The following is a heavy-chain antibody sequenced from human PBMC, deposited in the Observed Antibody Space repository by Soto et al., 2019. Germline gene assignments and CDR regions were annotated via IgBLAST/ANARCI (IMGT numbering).Heavy chain of an antibody. D-gene: IGHD5-18*01. J-gene: IGHJ4*02. CDR2: ISYDGGLQ. Sequence: QAQLVESGGGVVQPGSSLRLSCAASGFTFSSYGMNWVRQAPATGLEWVAVISYDGGLQHYADSVKGRFTISRDNSKNMVILQMNSMRAADTAVYYCVSDRGYGHASVPYSWGQGTLVSVSS. V-gene: IGHV3-30*03. CDR3: VSDRGYGHASVPYS. CDR1: GFTFSSYG.